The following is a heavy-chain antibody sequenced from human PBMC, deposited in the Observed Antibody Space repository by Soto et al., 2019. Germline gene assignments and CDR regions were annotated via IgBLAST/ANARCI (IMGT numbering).Heavy chain of an antibody. CDR2: IKRDGSTT. CDR1: GFTFSDYW. Sequence: EVQLVESGGGLVQPGGSLRLSCAASGFTFSDYWMHWVRQAPGKGLEWVSRIKRDGSTTNYADSVTGRFTISRENAKITLCLEVNSLRIEDTADYYGARGAINSYYEDGWCKGSTVIVSS. CDR3: ARGAINSYYEDG. J-gene: IGHJ6*03. V-gene: IGHV3-74*01.